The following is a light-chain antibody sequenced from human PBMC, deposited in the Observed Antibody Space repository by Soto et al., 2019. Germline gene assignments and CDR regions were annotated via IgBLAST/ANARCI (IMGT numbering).Light chain of an antibody. J-gene: IGLJ2*01. Sequence: QSVLTQPRSVSGSPGQSVTISCTGTSSDVGGYNYVSWYQQHPGKAPKLMIYDVSQRPSGVPDRFSGSKSGNTASLTISGLQAEDEADYYCSSYAGSYPVVFGGGTKLTVL. CDR2: DVS. CDR1: SSDVGGYNY. CDR3: SSYAGSYPVV. V-gene: IGLV2-11*01.